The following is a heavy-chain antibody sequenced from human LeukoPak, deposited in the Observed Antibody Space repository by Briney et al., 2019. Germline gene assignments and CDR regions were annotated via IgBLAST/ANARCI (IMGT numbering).Heavy chain of an antibody. CDR3: ARHARKRLTSNWDF. D-gene: IGHD2-21*02. J-gene: IGHJ4*02. V-gene: IGHV4-59*08. CDR1: GGSISGFY. Sequence: SETPSLTCTVSGGSISGFYWSWIRQPPGKGLEWIGYIHYSGSTNYNPSLKSRVIISLDTSKNQFSLRLSSVTAADTAVYYCARHARKRLTSNWDFWGQGTLVTVSS. CDR2: IHYSGST.